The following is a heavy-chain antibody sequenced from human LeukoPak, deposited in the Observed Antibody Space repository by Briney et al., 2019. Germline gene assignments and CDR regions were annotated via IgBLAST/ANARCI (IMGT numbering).Heavy chain of an antibody. CDR1: GFSVSSNY. V-gene: IGHV3-53*01. Sequence: GSLRLSCAASGFSVSSNYMNWVRQAPGMGLEWVSAIYTGGTTYYADSVKGRFTISRDNSKNTLYLQMNSLRAEDTAVYYCAGTVRTFDYWGQGTLVTVSS. D-gene: IGHD1-1*01. J-gene: IGHJ4*02. CDR3: AGTVRTFDY. CDR2: IYTGGTT.